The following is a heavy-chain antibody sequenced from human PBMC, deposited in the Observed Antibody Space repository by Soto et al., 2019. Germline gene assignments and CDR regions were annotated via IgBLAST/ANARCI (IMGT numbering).Heavy chain of an antibody. CDR3: ARGPEDGYSDS. CDR1: GGSISRGGYY. D-gene: IGHD4-17*01. J-gene: IGHJ4*02. V-gene: IGHV4-31*03. Sequence: SETLSLTCTVSGGSISRGGYYWSWIRQHPGKGLEWIGYIYYSGSTYYNPSLKSRVTISVDTSKNQFSLKLSSVTAADTARYYWARGPEDGYSDSWAQGTLVPVS. CDR2: IYYSGST.